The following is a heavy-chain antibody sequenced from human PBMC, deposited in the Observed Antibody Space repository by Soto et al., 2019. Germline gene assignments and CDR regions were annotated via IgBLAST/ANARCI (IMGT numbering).Heavy chain of an antibody. CDR2: IRAFSGRK. D-gene: IGHD1-26*01. Sequence: QIQLVQSGAEVKKPGASVKVSCKTSGFNFFNYGYTWVRQAPGQGLEWVGCIRAFSGRKDYAPKFQGRVTLTADTSTSTAYMELGSLTSDDTAVYYCARTSSTANFEGWGQGTLVTVCS. CDR3: ARTSSTANFEG. CDR1: GFNFFNYG. V-gene: IGHV1-18*01. J-gene: IGHJ4*02.